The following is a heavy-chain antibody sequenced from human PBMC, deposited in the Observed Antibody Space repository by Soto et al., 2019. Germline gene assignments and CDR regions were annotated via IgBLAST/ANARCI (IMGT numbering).Heavy chain of an antibody. D-gene: IGHD4-4*01. V-gene: IGHV3-30*18. Sequence: QVQLVESGGGVVQPGRSLRLSCAASGFTFSSYGMHWVRQAPGKGLEWVAVISYDGSNKYYADSVKGRFTISRDNSKNTLYLQMNSLRAEDTAVYYCAKAVTRKKGYFDYWGQGTLVTVSS. CDR2: ISYDGSNK. J-gene: IGHJ4*02. CDR3: AKAVTRKKGYFDY. CDR1: GFTFSSYG.